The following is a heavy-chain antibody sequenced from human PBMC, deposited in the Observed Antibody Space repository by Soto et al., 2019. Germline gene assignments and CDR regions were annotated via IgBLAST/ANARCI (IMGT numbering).Heavy chain of an antibody. CDR3: AGTTVTTYYYYYYGMDV. CDR2: IYYSGST. CDR1: GGSISSSSYY. Sequence: SETLSLTCTLSGGSISSSSYYWGWIRQPPGKGLEWIGSIYYSGSTYYNPSLKSRVTISVDTSKNQFSLKLSSVTAADTAVYYCAGTTVTTYYYYYYGMDVWGQGTTVT. J-gene: IGHJ6*02. V-gene: IGHV4-39*01. D-gene: IGHD4-4*01.